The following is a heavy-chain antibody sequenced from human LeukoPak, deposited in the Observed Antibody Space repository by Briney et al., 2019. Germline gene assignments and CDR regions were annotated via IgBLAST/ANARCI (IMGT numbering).Heavy chain of an antibody. CDR2: ISGSGGST. D-gene: IGHD3-10*01. CDR1: GFTFSSYA. J-gene: IGHJ4*02. V-gene: IGHV3-23*01. Sequence: HPGGSLRLSCAASGFTFSSYAMSRVRQAPGKGLEWVSAISGSGGSTYYADSVKGRFTISRDNSKNTLYLQMNSLRAEDTAVYYCAKAYYGSGSDLDYWGQGTLVTVSS. CDR3: AKAYYGSGSDLDY.